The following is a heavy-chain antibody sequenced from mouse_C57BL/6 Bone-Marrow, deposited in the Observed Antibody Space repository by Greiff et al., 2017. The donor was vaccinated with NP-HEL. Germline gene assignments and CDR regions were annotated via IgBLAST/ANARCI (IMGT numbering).Heavy chain of an antibody. V-gene: IGHV3-6*01. CDR2: ISYDGSN. J-gene: IGHJ3*01. CDR3: ARHDYDGAWFAY. CDR1: GYSISSGYY. D-gene: IGHD2-4*01. Sequence: EVKLQESGPGLVKPSQSLSLTCSVPGYSISSGYYWNWLRQFPGNNLEWMGYISYDGSNNYNPYLKNRISVTRDTSKNQCFLKLNSVTTEDTATYYCARHDYDGAWFAYWGQWTLVTVSA.